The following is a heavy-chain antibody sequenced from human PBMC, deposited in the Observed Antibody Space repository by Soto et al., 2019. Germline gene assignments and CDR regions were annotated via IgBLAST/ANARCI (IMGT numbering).Heavy chain of an antibody. CDR1: GFTFSSYA. Sequence: GGSLRLSCAASGFTFSSYAMSWVRQAPGKGLEWVSAISGSGGSTYYADSVKGRFTISRDNSKNTLYLQMNSLRAEGTAVYYCAKDTGYSSGWYVDYWGQGTLVTVSS. CDR3: AKDTGYSSGWYVDY. D-gene: IGHD6-19*01. J-gene: IGHJ4*02. CDR2: ISGSGGST. V-gene: IGHV3-23*01.